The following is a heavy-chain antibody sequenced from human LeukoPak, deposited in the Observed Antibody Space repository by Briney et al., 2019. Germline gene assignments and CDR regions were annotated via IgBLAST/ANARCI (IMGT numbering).Heavy chain of an antibody. J-gene: IGHJ4*02. V-gene: IGHV4-4*07. D-gene: IGHD3-22*01. CDR2: IYTSGST. Sequence: SETLSLTCTVSGGSISSYYWSWIRQPAGKGLEWIGRIYTSGSTNYNPSLKSRVTMSVDTSKNQFSLKLSSVTAADTAVYYCARDNYYYDSSGSQPFDYWGQGTLVTVSS. CDR3: ARDNYYYDSSGSQPFDY. CDR1: GGSISSYY.